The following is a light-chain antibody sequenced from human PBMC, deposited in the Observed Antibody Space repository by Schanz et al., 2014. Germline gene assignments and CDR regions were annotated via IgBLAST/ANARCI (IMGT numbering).Light chain of an antibody. Sequence: DIVLTQSPGTLSLSPGERATLSCRASQSVSSNYLAWYQQKPGQAPRLLVYDASTRATGIPDRFSGSGSGTDFTLTISRLEPEDYAVYCCQQYGSLPTFGQGTKVEIK. CDR1: QSVSSNY. V-gene: IGKV3-20*01. CDR2: DAS. J-gene: IGKJ1*01. CDR3: QQYGSLPT.